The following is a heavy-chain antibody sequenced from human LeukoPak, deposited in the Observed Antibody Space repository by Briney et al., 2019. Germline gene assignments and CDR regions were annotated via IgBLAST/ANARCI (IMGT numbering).Heavy chain of an antibody. J-gene: IGHJ4*02. CDR2: INQDGSEK. D-gene: IGHD2-15*01. CDR3: ARDRAQYCTGGSCFSTPTDY. V-gene: IGHV3-7*01. CDR1: GFTFSSYW. Sequence: PGGSLRLSCAPSGFTFSSYWMSWVRRAPGKGLEWVANINQDGSEKYYVDSVKGRFTISRGNAKNSLYLQMNSLRTEDTAVYYCARDRAQYCTGGSCFSTPTDYWGQGTLVTVSS.